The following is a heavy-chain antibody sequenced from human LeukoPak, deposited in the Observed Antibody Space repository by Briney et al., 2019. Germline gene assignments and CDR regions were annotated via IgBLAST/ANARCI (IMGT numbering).Heavy chain of an antibody. CDR1: GGSISSYY. Sequence: SETLSLTCTVSGGSISSYYWSWIRQPPGKGLEWIGYIYYSGSTNYNPSLKSRVTISVDTSKNQFFLKLSSVTAADTAVYYCARETGGVTGIDYWGQGTLVTVSS. D-gene: IGHD1-20*01. J-gene: IGHJ4*02. CDR3: ARETGGVTGIDY. CDR2: IYYSGST. V-gene: IGHV4-59*01.